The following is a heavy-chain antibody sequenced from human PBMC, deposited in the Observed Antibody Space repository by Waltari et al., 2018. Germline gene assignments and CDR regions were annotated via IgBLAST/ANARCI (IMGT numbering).Heavy chain of an antibody. CDR2: IDSSGGST. CDR3: AKVDVVATTGYYFDY. D-gene: IGHD5-12*01. CDR1: GFTFSSYA. V-gene: IGHV3-23*01. J-gene: IGHJ4*02. Sequence: EVQLLESGGGLVQPGGSLRLSCAASGFTFSSYAMSWVRQAPGKGLEWVSGIDSSGGSTFYADSVKGRITISRDNSKNTLYLQMNSLRAEDTAVYYCAKVDVVATTGYYFDYWGQGTLVTVSS.